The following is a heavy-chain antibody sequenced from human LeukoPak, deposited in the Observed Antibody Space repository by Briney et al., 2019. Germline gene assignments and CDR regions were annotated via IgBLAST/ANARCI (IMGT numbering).Heavy chain of an antibody. Sequence: PGGSLRLSCTASGFTFGDYAMSWVRQAPGKGLEWVSYISSSSDIISYADSVKGRFTISRDNAKNSLYLQMNSLRDEDTAVYYCARDRDHSFDYWGQGTLVTVSS. CDR3: ARDRDHSFDY. V-gene: IGHV3-48*02. CDR1: GFTFGDYA. CDR2: ISSSSDII. J-gene: IGHJ4*02. D-gene: IGHD2-21*01.